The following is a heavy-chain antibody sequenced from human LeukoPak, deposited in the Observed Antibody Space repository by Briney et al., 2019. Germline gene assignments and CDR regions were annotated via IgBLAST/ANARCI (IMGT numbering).Heavy chain of an antibody. CDR3: ASAVLGAYYFAY. CDR1: GYNLTNYW. V-gene: IGHV5-51*01. Sequence: GESLKISCKGSGYNLTNYWIAWVRQMPGKGLEWMGIIYPGDSDTRYSPSFQGQVTISADMSISTAYLQWFSLKTTDTAIYYCASAVLGAYYFAYWGLGTLVTVSS. J-gene: IGHJ4*02. CDR2: IYPGDSDT. D-gene: IGHD1-26*01.